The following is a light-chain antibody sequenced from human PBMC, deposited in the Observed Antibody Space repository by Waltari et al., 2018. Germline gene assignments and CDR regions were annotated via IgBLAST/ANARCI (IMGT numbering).Light chain of an antibody. CDR2: DVN. Sequence: QSALTQPASVAGSPGQSITIPCAGTSSDVGPYTYASWYQHHPGKAPKLIIYDVNSRPSGVSNRFSGSKSSNTASLTISELQAEDEADYYCSSFTSDSTWVFGAGTKLTVL. CDR3: SSFTSDSTWV. V-gene: IGLV2-14*03. J-gene: IGLJ2*01. CDR1: SSDVGPYTY.